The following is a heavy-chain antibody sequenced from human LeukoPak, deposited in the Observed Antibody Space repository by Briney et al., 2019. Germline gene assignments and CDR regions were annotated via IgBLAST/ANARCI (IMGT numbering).Heavy chain of an antibody. Sequence: GGSLRLSCAASGFTFSSYGMHWVRQAPGKGLEWVAVISYDGSNKYYADSVKGRFTISRDNSKNTLYLQMNSLRAEDTAVYYCAKYLKRLVPSDYWGQGTLVTVSS. CDR2: ISYDGSNK. J-gene: IGHJ4*02. V-gene: IGHV3-30*18. CDR1: GFTFSSYG. CDR3: AKYLKRLVPSDY. D-gene: IGHD6-19*01.